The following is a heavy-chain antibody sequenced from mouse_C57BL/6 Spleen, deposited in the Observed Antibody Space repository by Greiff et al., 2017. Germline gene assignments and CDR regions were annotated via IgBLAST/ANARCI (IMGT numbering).Heavy chain of an antibody. Sequence: EVMLVESGGGLVQPGGSLKLSCAASGFTFSDYGMAWVRQAPRKGPEWVAFISNLAYSIYYADTVTGRFTISRENAKNTLYLEMSSLRSEDTAMYYCARLYYGNYGFDYWGQGTTLTVSS. V-gene: IGHV5-15*01. CDR2: ISNLAYSI. CDR1: GFTFSDYG. CDR3: ARLYYGNYGFDY. J-gene: IGHJ2*01. D-gene: IGHD2-1*01.